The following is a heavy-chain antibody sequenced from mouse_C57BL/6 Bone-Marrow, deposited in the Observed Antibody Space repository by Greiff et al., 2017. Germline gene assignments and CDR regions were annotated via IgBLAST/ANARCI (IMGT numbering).Heavy chain of an antibody. CDR2: IRNKANGYTT. J-gene: IGHJ1*03. V-gene: IGHV7-3*01. D-gene: IGHD1-1*01. CDR3: ARSNDYGSSYRGYFDV. Sequence: EVKLVESGGGLVQPGGSLSLSCAASGFTFTDYYMSWVRQPPGKALEWLGFIRNKANGYTTEYSASVKGRFTISRDNSQSILYLQMNALRAEDSATYYCARSNDYGSSYRGYFDVWGTGTTVTVSS. CDR1: GFTFTDYY.